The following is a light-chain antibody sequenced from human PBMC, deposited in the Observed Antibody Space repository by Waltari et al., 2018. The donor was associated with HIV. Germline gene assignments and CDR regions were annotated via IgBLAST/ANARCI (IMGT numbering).Light chain of an antibody. J-gene: IGLJ2*01. CDR1: SSDVGASDY. CDR3: SSYSAGGTLVL. CDR2: EVK. Sequence: QSALTQPASVSGSPGQSISISCSGTSSDVGASDYVSWDHQHPGEAPTLILYEVKKRPSGISNRFSGSKSGNTASLTISGLQVEDEAHYYCSSYSAGGTLVLFGGGTRLTVL. V-gene: IGLV2-14*01.